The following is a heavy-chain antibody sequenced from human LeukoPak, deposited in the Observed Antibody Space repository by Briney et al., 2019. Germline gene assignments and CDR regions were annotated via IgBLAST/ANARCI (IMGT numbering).Heavy chain of an antibody. CDR1: GYTFTSYD. CDR2: MTPNSGNT. J-gene: IGHJ4*02. Sequence: GASVKVSCKASGYTFTSYDIDWVRQATGQGLEWMGWMTPNSGNTGYAQKFQGRVTMTRNTSISTAYMELSSLRSEDTAVYYCARSQRAAAGYYFDYWGQGTLVTVSS. CDR3: ARSQRAAAGYYFDY. V-gene: IGHV1-8*01. D-gene: IGHD6-13*01.